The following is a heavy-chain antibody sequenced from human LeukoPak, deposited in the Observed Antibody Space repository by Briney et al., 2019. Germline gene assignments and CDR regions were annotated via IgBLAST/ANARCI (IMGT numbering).Heavy chain of an antibody. CDR2: INPNSLIP. D-gene: IGHD4-17*01. CDR1: GYTLSDYD. Sequence: ASVKVSCKASGYTLSDYDINWVRQAPGQGLEYMGWINPNSLIPGYARKFRGRVTLTMDTSIRTAYMELTGLTYDDTAMYYCARVKPVPTVSFDPRGQGTLVTVSS. CDR3: ARVKPVPTVSFDP. V-gene: IGHV1-8*01. J-gene: IGHJ5*02.